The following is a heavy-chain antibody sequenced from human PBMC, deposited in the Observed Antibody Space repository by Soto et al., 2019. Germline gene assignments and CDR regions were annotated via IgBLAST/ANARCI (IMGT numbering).Heavy chain of an antibody. V-gene: IGHV1-69*12. CDR1: GGTFSSYA. CDR2: IIPMFGTA. Sequence: QVQLVQSGAEVKKPGSSVKVSCKASGGTFSSYAISWVRQAPGQGLEWMGGIIPMFGTADYAQKFQGRVTITADESTSTAYMELGSLRSDDTAVYYWATMKGGSQYYYYGMDVWGQGTTVTVSS. D-gene: IGHD3-10*01. J-gene: IGHJ6*02. CDR3: ATMKGGSQYYYYGMDV.